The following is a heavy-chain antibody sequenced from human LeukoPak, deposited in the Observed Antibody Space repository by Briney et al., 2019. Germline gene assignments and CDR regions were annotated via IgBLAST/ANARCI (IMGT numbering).Heavy chain of an antibody. Sequence: PSETLSLTCTVSGGSISSSSYYWGWIRQPPGKGLEWIGSIYYSGSTYYNPSLKSRVTISVDTSKNQFSLKLSSVTAADTAVYYCASTQITVTTSLFVYWGQGTLVTVSS. D-gene: IGHD4-11*01. V-gene: IGHV4-39*01. J-gene: IGHJ4*02. CDR2: IYYSGST. CDR1: GGSISSSSYY. CDR3: ASTQITVTTSLFVY.